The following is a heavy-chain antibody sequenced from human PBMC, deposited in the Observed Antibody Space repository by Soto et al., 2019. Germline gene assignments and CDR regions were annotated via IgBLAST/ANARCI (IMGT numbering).Heavy chain of an antibody. CDR1: GYSLTSFG. CDR2: ISGYNGNT. V-gene: IGHV1-18*04. J-gene: IGHJ4*02. Sequence: ASVKVSCKASGYSLTSFGISWVRQAPGQGLEWMGWISGYNGNTNYAQKLQGRVTMTTDKSTSTAYMELSSLRSDDTAVYYCARGGYCSGGSCYSRPLDYWGQGTLVTVSS. D-gene: IGHD2-15*01. CDR3: ARGGYCSGGSCYSRPLDY.